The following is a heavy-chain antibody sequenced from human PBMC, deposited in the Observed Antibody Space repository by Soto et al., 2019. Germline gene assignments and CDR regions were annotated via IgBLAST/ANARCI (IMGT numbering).Heavy chain of an antibody. CDR1: GFTFSSYA. CDR3: ASRPHIVVVPADPFDY. D-gene: IGHD2-2*01. Sequence: SGGSLRLSCAASGFTFSSYAMSWVRQAPGKGLEWVSAISGSGGSTYYADSVKGRFTISRDNSKNTLYLQMNSLRAEDTAVYYCASRPHIVVVPADPFDYWGQGTLVTVSS. J-gene: IGHJ4*02. V-gene: IGHV3-23*01. CDR2: ISGSGGST.